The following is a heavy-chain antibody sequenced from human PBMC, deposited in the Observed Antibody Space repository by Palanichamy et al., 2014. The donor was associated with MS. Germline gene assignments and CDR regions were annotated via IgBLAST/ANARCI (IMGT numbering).Heavy chain of an antibody. CDR1: GFTFSSYG. V-gene: IGHV3-30*04. CDR3: ARAGNTMSVLYRYGMDV. J-gene: IGHJ6*02. Sequence: QVQLGESGGGVVQPGMSLRLSCAASGFTFSSYGVHWVRQAPGKGLEWVAVISYDGRNKYYAESVKGRFTISRDNSKNTLYLQMNSLRAEDTAVYYCARAGNTMSVLYRYGMDVWGQGTTVTVSS. D-gene: IGHD3-10*02. CDR2: ISYDGRNK.